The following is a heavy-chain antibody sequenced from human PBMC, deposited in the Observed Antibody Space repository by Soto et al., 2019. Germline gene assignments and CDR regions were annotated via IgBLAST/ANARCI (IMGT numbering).Heavy chain of an antibody. CDR3: AKVASGSPEGASDY. CDR1: GYTFTNYY. D-gene: IGHD1-26*01. CDR2: INPSSSST. Sequence: ASVKVSCKASGYTFTNYYMHWVRQAPGQGIEWMGIINPSSSSTTYAQKFQGRVTMTRDTSTSTVYMELSSLRSEDTAVYYCAKVASGSPEGASDYWGQGTLVTVSS. J-gene: IGHJ4*02. V-gene: IGHV1-46*01.